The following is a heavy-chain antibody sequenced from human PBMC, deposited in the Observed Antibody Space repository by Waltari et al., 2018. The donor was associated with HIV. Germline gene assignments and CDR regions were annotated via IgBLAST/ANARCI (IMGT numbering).Heavy chain of an antibody. CDR3: ASRGARGRYCSSHTCYME. Sequence: QVEMVESGGDLVKPGGSLRLSCVVSGFSINDYYVSWIRQAPGKGLEWISYMNDLENRTLYTNSLKDRFVLFRNKATNSVTLQMPDLKVDDTAFYVCASRGARGRYCSSHTCYMEWGRGTPVTVSS. V-gene: IGHV3-11*01. D-gene: IGHD2-15*01. J-gene: IGHJ4*02. CDR1: GFSINDYY. CDR2: MNDLENRT.